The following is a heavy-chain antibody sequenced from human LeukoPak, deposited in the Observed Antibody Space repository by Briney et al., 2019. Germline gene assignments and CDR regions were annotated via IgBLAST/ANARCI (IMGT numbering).Heavy chain of an antibody. D-gene: IGHD5-24*01. CDR2: ISYDGSNK. CDR1: GFTFSSYV. V-gene: IGHV3-30*14. Sequence: GRSLRLSCAASGFTFSSYVIHWVRQAPGKGLEWVAVISYDGSNKYYADSVKGRFTISRDNSKNTLYLQMNSLRQEDTAVYYCARALSEWRQSDYWGQGTLVTVSS. J-gene: IGHJ4*02. CDR3: ARALSEWRQSDY.